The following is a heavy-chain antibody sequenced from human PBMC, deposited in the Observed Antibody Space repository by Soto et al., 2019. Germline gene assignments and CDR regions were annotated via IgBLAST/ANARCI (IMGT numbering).Heavy chain of an antibody. V-gene: IGHV4-31*03. CDR1: GGSISSGGYY. CDR2: IYYSGST. CDR3: ARVLGGYCSGGSCYRYFQH. Sequence: SETLSLTCTVSGGSISSGGYYWSWIRQHPGKGLGWIGYIYYSGSTYYNPSLKSRVTISVDTSKNQFSLKLSSVTAADTAVYYCARVLGGYCSGGSCYRYFQHWGQGTLVTVSS. J-gene: IGHJ1*01. D-gene: IGHD2-15*01.